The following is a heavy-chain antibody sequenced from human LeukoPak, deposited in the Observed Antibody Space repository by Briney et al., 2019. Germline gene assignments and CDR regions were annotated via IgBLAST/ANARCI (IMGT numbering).Heavy chain of an antibody. Sequence: GESLKISCKGSGYSFTTYWIGWVRQVPGKGLEWMGIIYPDDSDTRYSPSFQGQVTISADKSISTAYLQWNSLKASDTALYYCARQEGAVAGTLVYWGQGTQVTVSS. CDR1: GYSFTTYW. CDR2: IYPDDSDT. D-gene: IGHD6-19*01. CDR3: ARQEGAVAGTLVY. V-gene: IGHV5-51*01. J-gene: IGHJ4*02.